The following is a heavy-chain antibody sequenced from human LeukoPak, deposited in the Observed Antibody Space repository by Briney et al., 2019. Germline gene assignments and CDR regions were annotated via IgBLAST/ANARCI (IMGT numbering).Heavy chain of an antibody. CDR3: ARGDHVRIYAESAFDI. J-gene: IGHJ3*02. V-gene: IGHV1-8*03. CDR1: GYTFTSYD. D-gene: IGHD5/OR15-5a*01. CDR2: MNPNSGNT. Sequence: ASVKVSCKASGYTFTSYDINWVRQATGQGLEWMGWMNPNSGNTSYAQKFQGRVTITRNTSISTAYMELSSLRSEDTAVYYCARGDHVRIYAESAFDIWGQGTMVSVSS.